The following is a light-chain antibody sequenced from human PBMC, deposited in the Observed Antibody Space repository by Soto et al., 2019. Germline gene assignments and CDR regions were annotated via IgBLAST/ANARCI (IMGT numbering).Light chain of an antibody. CDR1: SSDVGGFSY. CDR2: DVS. J-gene: IGLJ3*02. V-gene: IGLV2-11*01. Sequence: QSVLTQPRSVSGSPGQSVTITCSGTSSDVGGFSYVTWYQQYPGEVPKLIIYDVSKRPSGVPDRFSASKSGTTASLSISGLQVDDEADYYCSSCAGRYVRFGGGTKVTVL. CDR3: SSCAGRYVR.